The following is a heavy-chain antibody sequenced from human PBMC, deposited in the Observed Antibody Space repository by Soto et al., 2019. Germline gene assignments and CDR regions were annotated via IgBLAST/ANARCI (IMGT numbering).Heavy chain of an antibody. D-gene: IGHD4-17*01. Sequence: GGSLRLSCSASGFPFSSYAMHWVRQAPGKGLEYVSAISSNGGSTYYADSVKGRFTISRDNSKNTLYLQMSSLRAEDTAVYYCVKEHYGGNLHYYYYGMDVWGQGTTVTVSS. CDR1: GFPFSSYA. V-gene: IGHV3-64D*08. CDR3: VKEHYGGNLHYYYYGMDV. CDR2: ISSNGGST. J-gene: IGHJ6*02.